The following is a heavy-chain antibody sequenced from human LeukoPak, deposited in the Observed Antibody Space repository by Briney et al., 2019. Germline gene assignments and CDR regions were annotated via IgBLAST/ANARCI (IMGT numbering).Heavy chain of an antibody. D-gene: IGHD3-22*01. CDR3: AKEMPLGVVITIDAFDI. V-gene: IGHV3-23*01. CDR1: GFTLSSYA. Sequence: QPGGSLRLSCAASGFTLSSYAMSWVRQAPGKGLEWVSSISASGGSTNYADSVKGRFTISRDNSKNTVYLQMNSLRAEDTAVYYCAKEMPLGVVITIDAFDIWGQGTMVTVSS. J-gene: IGHJ3*02. CDR2: ISASGGST.